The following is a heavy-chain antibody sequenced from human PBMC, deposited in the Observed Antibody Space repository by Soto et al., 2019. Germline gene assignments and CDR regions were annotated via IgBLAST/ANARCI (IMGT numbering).Heavy chain of an antibody. V-gene: IGHV4-61*01. CDR1: GGSISSSRCH. D-gene: IGHD3-22*01. J-gene: IGHJ4*02. Sequence: SETLSLTCTVSGGSISSSRCHWIWIRQPPGKGLEWIGYVNYSGTTNYNPSLKGRVSISVDTSKNQFSLKLTSVTAADTAVYYCATYDSGGKFDFWGLGTLVTVSS. CDR3: ATYDSGGKFDF. CDR2: VNYSGTT.